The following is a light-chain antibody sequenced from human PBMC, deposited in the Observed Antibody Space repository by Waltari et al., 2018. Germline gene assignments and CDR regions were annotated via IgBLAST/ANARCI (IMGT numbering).Light chain of an antibody. J-gene: IGKJ4*01. Sequence: EIVMTQSPATLSVSPGARVTLSCRASPSVNSNRAWYQQKPGQAPRLLIYGASTRATGVAARFSGSGSGTEFTLTISSLQSEDFAVYYCQHYNTWPVAFGGGTKVEIK. CDR2: GAS. V-gene: IGKV3-15*01. CDR3: QHYNTWPVA. CDR1: PSVNSN.